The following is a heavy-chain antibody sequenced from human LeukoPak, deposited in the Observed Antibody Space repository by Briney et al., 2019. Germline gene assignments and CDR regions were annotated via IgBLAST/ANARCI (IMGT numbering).Heavy chain of an antibody. CDR3: ARDSGRGVAGNLDY. V-gene: IGHV1-69*13. CDR1: GGTFSRYV. Sequence: SVKASCKASGGTFSRYVISWVRQAPGQGLEWMGGIIPIFGTANYAQKFQGRVTITADESTSTAYMELSSLRSEDTAVYYCARDSGRGVAGNLDYWGQGTLVTVSS. J-gene: IGHJ4*02. CDR2: IIPIFGTA. D-gene: IGHD6-19*01.